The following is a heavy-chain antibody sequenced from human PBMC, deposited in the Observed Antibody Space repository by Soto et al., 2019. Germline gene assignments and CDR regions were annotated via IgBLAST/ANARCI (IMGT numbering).Heavy chain of an antibody. CDR3: ATGSGYDDYYYGMDV. CDR2: IYPGDSDT. Sequence: GESLKISCKGSGYSFTSYWIGWVRQMPGKGLEWMGIIYPGDSDTRYSPSFQGQVTISADKSISTAYLQWSSLKASDTAMYYCATGSGYDDYYYGMDVWGQGATVTVSS. D-gene: IGHD5-12*01. J-gene: IGHJ6*02. V-gene: IGHV5-51*01. CDR1: GYSFTSYW.